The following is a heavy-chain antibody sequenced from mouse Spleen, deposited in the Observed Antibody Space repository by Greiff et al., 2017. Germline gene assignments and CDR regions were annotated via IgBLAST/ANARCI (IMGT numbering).Heavy chain of an antibody. D-gene: IGHD1-1*01. CDR2: INPSSGYT. CDR1: GYTFTSYT. Sequence: QVHVKQSGAELARPGASVKMSCKASGYTFTSYTMHWVKQRPGQGLELIGYINPSSGYTKYNQKFKDKATLTADKSSSTAYMQLSSLTSEDSAVYYCARMNYGSSFYYAMDYWGQGTSVTVSS. J-gene: IGHJ4*01. CDR3: ARMNYGSSFYYAMDY. V-gene: IGHV1-4*01.